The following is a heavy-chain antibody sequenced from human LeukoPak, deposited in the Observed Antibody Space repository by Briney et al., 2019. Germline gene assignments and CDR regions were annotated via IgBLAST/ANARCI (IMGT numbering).Heavy chain of an antibody. D-gene: IGHD3-22*01. CDR2: INPSGGSS. V-gene: IGHV1-46*01. CDR3: ARGVHVRVYDSNPHYGHY. J-gene: IGHJ4*02. CDR1: GYTFTNYY. Sequence: ASVKVSCKASGYTFTNYYMHWVRQAPGQGLEWMGIINPSGGSSSYAQKFQGRVTMTRDMSTRTVYMELSSLRSEDTALYYCARGVHVRVYDSNPHYGHYWGQGTLVTVSS.